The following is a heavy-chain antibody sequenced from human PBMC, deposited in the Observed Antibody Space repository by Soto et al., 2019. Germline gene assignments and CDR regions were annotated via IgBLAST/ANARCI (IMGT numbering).Heavy chain of an antibody. Sequence: SETLSLTCTVSGGSISSSSYYWGWIRQPPGKGLEWIGSIYYSGSTYYNPSLKSRVTISVDTSKNQFSLKLSSVTAADTAVYYCARRRSGTGEYYYYYYGMDVWGQGTTVTVSS. CDR2: IYYSGST. V-gene: IGHV4-39*01. J-gene: IGHJ6*02. CDR1: GGSISSSSYY. CDR3: ARRRSGTGEYYYYYYGMDV. D-gene: IGHD1-7*01.